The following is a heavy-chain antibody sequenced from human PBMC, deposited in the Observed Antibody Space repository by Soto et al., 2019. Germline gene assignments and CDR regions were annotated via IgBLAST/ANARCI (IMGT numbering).Heavy chain of an antibody. CDR1: GFTFSSYA. V-gene: IGHV3-23*01. CDR3: AKAKDSSSWYPVYFQH. CDR2: ISGSGGST. D-gene: IGHD6-13*01. J-gene: IGHJ1*01. Sequence: GGSLRLSCAASGFTFSSYAMSWVRQAPGKGLEWVSAISGSGGSTYYADSVEGRFTISRDNSKNTLYLQMNSLRAEDTAVYYCAKAKDSSSWYPVYFQHWGQGTLVTVSS.